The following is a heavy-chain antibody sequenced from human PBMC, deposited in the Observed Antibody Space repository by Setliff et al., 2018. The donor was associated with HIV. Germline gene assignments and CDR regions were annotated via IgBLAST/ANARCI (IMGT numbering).Heavy chain of an antibody. D-gene: IGHD6-13*01. CDR2: ISSSSSYT. CDR1: GFTFSDYY. J-gene: IGHJ6*02. V-gene: IGHV3-11*05. CDR3: ARDCRVGWVFTYGMDV. Sequence: LRLSCAASGFTFSDYYMSWIRQAPGKGLEWVSYISSSSSYTNYADSVKGRFTISRDNSKNTLFLQMNSLRPEDTAVYYCARDCRVGWVFTYGMDVWGQGTTVTVSS.